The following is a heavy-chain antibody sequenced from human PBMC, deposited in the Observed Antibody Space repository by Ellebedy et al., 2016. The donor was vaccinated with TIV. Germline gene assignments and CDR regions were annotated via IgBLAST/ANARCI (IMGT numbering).Heavy chain of an antibody. Sequence: GESLKISCTASGFTFSNYGFHWVRQAPGRGLEWVAVIWYDGNNKYYADSVKGRFTISRDNSKNTLYLQVNSLRAEDTAVYYCARDGIELWLSRYFDLWGRGTPVTVSS. V-gene: IGHV3-33*01. CDR2: IWYDGNNK. CDR1: GFTFSNYG. CDR3: ARDGIELWLSRYFDL. J-gene: IGHJ2*01. D-gene: IGHD5-18*01.